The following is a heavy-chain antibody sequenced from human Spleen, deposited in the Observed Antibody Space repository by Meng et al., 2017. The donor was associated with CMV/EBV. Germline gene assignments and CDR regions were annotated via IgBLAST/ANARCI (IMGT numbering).Heavy chain of an antibody. J-gene: IGHJ4*02. D-gene: IGHD1-1*01. Sequence: SCKASGYSFSTHDINWVRQATGQGLEWMGWMNPNSGNTGYAQNFQGRVTMTRGTSLSTAYMELSSLRSDDTAIYYCARGSGDTGFDYWGQGTLVTVSS. V-gene: IGHV1-8*02. CDR3: ARGSGDTGFDY. CDR2: MNPNSGNT. CDR1: GYSFSTHD.